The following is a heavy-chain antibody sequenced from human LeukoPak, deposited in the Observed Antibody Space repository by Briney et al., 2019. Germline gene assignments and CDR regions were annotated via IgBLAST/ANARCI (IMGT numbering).Heavy chain of an antibody. CDR3: ARRAVAENYFDY. J-gene: IGHJ4*02. CDR1: GGSFSGYH. D-gene: IGHD6-19*01. Sequence: KPSETLSLTCAVYGGSFSGYHWTWIRQSPGKGLEWIGDINPSGSTYYNPSLKSRLTISVDTSKNQFSLKLRSVTAADTAVYYCARRAVAENYFDYWGQGTLVTDSS. CDR2: INPSGST. V-gene: IGHV4-34*01.